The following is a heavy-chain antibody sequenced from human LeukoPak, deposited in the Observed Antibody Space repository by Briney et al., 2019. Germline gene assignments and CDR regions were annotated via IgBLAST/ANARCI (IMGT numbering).Heavy chain of an antibody. CDR3: ARGSKMLGYNWFDP. CDR2: INHSGST. D-gene: IGHD1-26*01. CDR1: GGSFSGYY. Sequence: SETLSLTCAVYGGSFSGYYWNWIRQPPGKGLEWIGEINHSGSTNYIPSLKSRVTISVDTSKNQFSLKLSPVTAADTAVYYCARGSKMLGYNWFDPWGRGTLVTVSS. V-gene: IGHV4-34*01. J-gene: IGHJ5*02.